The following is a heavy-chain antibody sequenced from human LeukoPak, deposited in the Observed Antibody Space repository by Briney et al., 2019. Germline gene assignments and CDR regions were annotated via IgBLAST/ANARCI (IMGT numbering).Heavy chain of an antibody. CDR1: GFTFSDYY. V-gene: IGHV3-11*01. CDR2: ISSSGSTI. D-gene: IGHD6-13*01. CDR3: ARTGYSSSWYESYFDY. Sequence: GGSLRLSCAASGFTFSDYYMSWIRQAPGKGLEWVSYISSSGSTIYYADSVKGRFTISRDNAKNSLYLQMNSLRAEDTAVYYCARTGYSSSWYESYFDYWGQGTLVTVSS. J-gene: IGHJ4*02.